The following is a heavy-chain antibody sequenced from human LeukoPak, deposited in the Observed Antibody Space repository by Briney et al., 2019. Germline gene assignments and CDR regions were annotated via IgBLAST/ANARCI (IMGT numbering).Heavy chain of an antibody. Sequence: SETLSLTCTVSGGSISSGDYYWSWIRQPPGKGLEWIGYIYYSGSTYYNPSLKSRVTVSVDTSKNQFSLKLSSVTAADTAVYYCARGPKYSGYDYGYFDYWGQGTLVTVSS. J-gene: IGHJ4*02. CDR1: GGSISSGDYY. D-gene: IGHD5-12*01. CDR3: ARGPKYSGYDYGYFDY. V-gene: IGHV4-30-4*08. CDR2: IYYSGST.